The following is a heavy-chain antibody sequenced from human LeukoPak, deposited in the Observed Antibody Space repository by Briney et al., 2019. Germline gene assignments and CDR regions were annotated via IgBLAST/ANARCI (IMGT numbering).Heavy chain of an antibody. CDR2: IYPGDFDT. Sequence: GESLKISCQGSGYSFTSYWIAWVRQIPGKGLEWMGIIYPGDFDTRYSPSFQGQVTISADKSINTAYLQWSSLKASDTAIYYCARRALTTGYFDYWGQGSLVTVSS. D-gene: IGHD1-1*01. CDR3: ARRALTTGYFDY. CDR1: GYSFTSYW. J-gene: IGHJ4*02. V-gene: IGHV5-51*01.